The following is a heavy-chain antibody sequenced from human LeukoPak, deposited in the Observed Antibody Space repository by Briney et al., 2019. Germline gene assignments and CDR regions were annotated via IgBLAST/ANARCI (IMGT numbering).Heavy chain of an antibody. CDR2: IWYDGSNK. CDR1: GFTFSSYG. CDR3: AGLYCSSTSCRYYYYYMDV. V-gene: IGHV3-30*02. D-gene: IGHD2-2*01. J-gene: IGHJ6*03. Sequence: GGSLRLSCAASGFTFSSYGMHWVRQAPGKGLEWVAVIWYDGSNKYYADSAKGRFTISRDNSKNTLYLQMNSLRAEDTAVYYCAGLYCSSTSCRYYYYYMDVWGKGTTVTVSS.